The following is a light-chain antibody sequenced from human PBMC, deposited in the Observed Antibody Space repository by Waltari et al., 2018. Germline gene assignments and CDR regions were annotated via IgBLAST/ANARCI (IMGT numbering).Light chain of an antibody. Sequence: SYELPQTPSVSVSPGHTPRTPCPGDALPNKYAYWYQQKPGQAPVVVIYKDTQRPSGIPARFSGSTSGTTVTLTISGVQAEDEADYYCQSADTSGNYVFGPGTKVTVV. V-gene: IGLV3-25*03. CDR1: ALPNKY. J-gene: IGLJ1*01. CDR3: QSADTSGNYV. CDR2: KDT.